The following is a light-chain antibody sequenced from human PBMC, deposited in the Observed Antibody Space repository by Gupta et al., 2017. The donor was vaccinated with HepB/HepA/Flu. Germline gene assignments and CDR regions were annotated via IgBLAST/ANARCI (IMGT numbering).Light chain of an antibody. V-gene: IGLV2-11*01. Sequence: QSAPTQPRSVSGSPGQSVTISCTGTSSDVGAYNSVSWYQHHPAKAPKLIIYDVSKWPSGVPDRFSGSKCGNTASLTISGRQEEDEADYYCFSYTASDTWVFGGGTKLTVL. CDR2: DVS. CDR3: FSYTASDTWV. J-gene: IGLJ3*02. CDR1: SSDVGAYNS.